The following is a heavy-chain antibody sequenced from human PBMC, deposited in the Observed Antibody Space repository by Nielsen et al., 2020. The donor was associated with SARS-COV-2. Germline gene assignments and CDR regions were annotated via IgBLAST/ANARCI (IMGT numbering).Heavy chain of an antibody. J-gene: IGHJ6*02. Sequence: GESLKISCKGSGYSFTSYWSGWVRQMPGKGLEWMGIIYPGDSDTRYSPSFQGQVTISADKSISTAYLQWSSLKASDTAMYYCARTYSSWPRANYYYYGMDVWGQGTTVTVSS. V-gene: IGHV5-51*01. CDR2: IYPGDSDT. D-gene: IGHD6-13*01. CDR1: GYSFTSYW. CDR3: ARTYSSWPRANYYYYGMDV.